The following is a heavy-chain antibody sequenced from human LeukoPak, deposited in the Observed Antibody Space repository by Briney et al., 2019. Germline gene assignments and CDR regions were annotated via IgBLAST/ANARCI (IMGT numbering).Heavy chain of an antibody. CDR3: ARGHNVDTAMAGS. CDR1: GGSFSGYY. D-gene: IGHD5-18*01. V-gene: IGHV4-34*01. CDR2: INHSGST. J-gene: IGHJ5*02. Sequence: SETLSLTCAVYGGSFSGYYWSWIRQPPGKGLEWIGEINHSGSTNYNPSLKSRVTISADTSKNQFSPKLSSVTAADTAVYYCARGHNVDTAMAGSWGQGTLVTASS.